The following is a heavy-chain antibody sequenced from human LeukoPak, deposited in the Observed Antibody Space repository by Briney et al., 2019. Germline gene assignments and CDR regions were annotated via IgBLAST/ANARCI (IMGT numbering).Heavy chain of an antibody. CDR2: LSYDGSNK. J-gene: IGHJ4*02. V-gene: IGHV3-30*18. CDR1: GFTFSNYG. D-gene: IGHD3-9*01. CDR3: AKEVYFDWLFPFDF. Sequence: GRSLRLSRAASGFTFSNYGVHWVRQVPGQGLEWVAVLSYDGSNKYYADSVKGRFTISRDNSKNTLYLQMNSLRVEDTAVYYCAKEVYFDWLFPFDFWGQGTLVTVSS.